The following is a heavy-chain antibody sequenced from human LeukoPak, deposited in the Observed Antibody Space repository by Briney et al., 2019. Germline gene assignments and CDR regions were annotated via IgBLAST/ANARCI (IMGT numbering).Heavy chain of an antibody. CDR1: GGSISSYY. CDR3: ARGYYYGSGSWDYYYYYGMDV. V-gene: IGHV4-59*01. D-gene: IGHD3-10*01. J-gene: IGHJ6*02. Sequence: PSETLPLTCTVSGGSISSYYWSWIRQPPGKGLEWIGYISNSGSTNYNPSLKSRVTISVDTSKNQFSLKLSSVTAADTAVYYCARGYYYGSGSWDYYYYYGMDVWGQGTTVTVSS. CDR2: ISNSGST.